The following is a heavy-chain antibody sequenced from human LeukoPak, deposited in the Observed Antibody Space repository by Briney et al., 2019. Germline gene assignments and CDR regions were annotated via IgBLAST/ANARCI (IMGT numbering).Heavy chain of an antibody. Sequence: GGSLRLSCAASGFTFTNFAMSWVRQAPGKGLEWVSVISASGRSTYYADSVRGRFTISRDTSKNTLYLQMSSLRAEDTALYYCAKPRSGYYRFDSWGQGTLVIVSS. V-gene: IGHV3-23*01. CDR3: AKPRSGYYRFDS. CDR1: GFTFTNFA. J-gene: IGHJ4*02. CDR2: ISASGRST. D-gene: IGHD3-22*01.